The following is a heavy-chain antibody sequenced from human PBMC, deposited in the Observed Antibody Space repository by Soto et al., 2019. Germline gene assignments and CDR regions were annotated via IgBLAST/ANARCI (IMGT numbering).Heavy chain of an antibody. J-gene: IGHJ4*01. CDR2: IKSKALGGTT. CDR3: TTDSYSPIVEVRFDY. Sequence: PVGSLRLSCAASGFAFSNAWINWVRQAPGKGLEWVGRIKSKALGGTTDFAAPVRGRFAITRDDSRNMVYMQMNNLNTEDTAVYYCTTDSYSPIVEVRFDYWGHGTLVTVSS. CDR1: GFAFSNAW. D-gene: IGHD1-26*01. V-gene: IGHV3-15*07.